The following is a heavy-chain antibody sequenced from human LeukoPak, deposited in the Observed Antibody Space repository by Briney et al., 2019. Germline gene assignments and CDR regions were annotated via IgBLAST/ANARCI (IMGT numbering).Heavy chain of an antibody. CDR3: ARASYSSSSIDP. J-gene: IGHJ5*02. Sequence: PSETLSLTCAVYGGSFSGYYWSWIRQPPGKGLEWIGEINHSGSTNYNPSLKSRVTISVDTSKNQFSLKLSSVTAADTAVYYCARASYSSSSIDPWGQGTLVTVSS. D-gene: IGHD6-13*01. CDR2: INHSGST. V-gene: IGHV4-34*01. CDR1: GGSFSGYY.